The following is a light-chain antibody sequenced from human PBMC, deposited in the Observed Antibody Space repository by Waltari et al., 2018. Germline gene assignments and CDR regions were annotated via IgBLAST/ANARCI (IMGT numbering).Light chain of an antibody. CDR1: QNVINF. CDR3: QQYGSPPYT. V-gene: IGKV3-11*01. CDR2: DAS. Sequence: EVVLTQSPATLSLSPGERATLSCRASQNVINFLAWYQQKPGRAPRLLIYDASQRATGIPARFSGSGSGTDFTLTISGLEPEDFALYYCQQYGSPPYTFGQGTRLEIK. J-gene: IGKJ2*01.